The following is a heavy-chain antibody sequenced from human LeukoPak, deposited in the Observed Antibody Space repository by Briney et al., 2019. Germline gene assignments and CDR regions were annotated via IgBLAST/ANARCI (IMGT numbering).Heavy chain of an antibody. J-gene: IGHJ4*02. V-gene: IGHV3-23*01. CDR2: ISGTGDTT. D-gene: IGHD3-10*01. CDR1: GFTFSNYA. CDR3: TKGGWGTVLDY. Sequence: GGSLRLSCAASGFTFSNYAMSWVRQAPGEGLEWVSTISGTGDTTYYADSLKGRLAISRDNSKNTLYLQMSSLRADDTAVYYCTKGGWGTVLDYWGQGTLVTVSS.